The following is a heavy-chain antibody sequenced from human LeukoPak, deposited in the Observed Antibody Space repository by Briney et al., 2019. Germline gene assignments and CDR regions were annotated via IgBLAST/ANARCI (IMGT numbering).Heavy chain of an antibody. J-gene: IGHJ4*02. D-gene: IGHD2-2*03. CDR1: GGTFSSYA. CDR3: ARIMDIVVVPAAMHYPDY. Sequence: EASVKVSCKASGGTFSSYAISWVRHAPGQGLEWMGSIISIFGIANYAQKFQGRVTITADKSTSTAYMELSSLRSEDTAVYYCARIMDIVVVPAAMHYPDYWGQGTLVTVSS. CDR2: IISIFGIA. V-gene: IGHV1-69*04.